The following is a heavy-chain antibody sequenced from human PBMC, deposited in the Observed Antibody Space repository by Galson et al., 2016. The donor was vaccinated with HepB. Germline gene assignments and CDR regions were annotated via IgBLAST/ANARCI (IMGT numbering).Heavy chain of an antibody. CDR2: ISARGDYT. CDR1: GFTFSDYY. V-gene: IGHV3-11*06. Sequence: SLRLSCAASGFTFSDYYMIWVRQAPGKGLEWVSYISARGDYTNYADSVKGRFTISRDNAKKSLYLQMNSLTVEDTALYYCSRDGSGYSSDWDLYYWGQGALVTVAS. CDR3: SRDGSGYSSDWDLYY. J-gene: IGHJ4*02. D-gene: IGHD6-25*01.